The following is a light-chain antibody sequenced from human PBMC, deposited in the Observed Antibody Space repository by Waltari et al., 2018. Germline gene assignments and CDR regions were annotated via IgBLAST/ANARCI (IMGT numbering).Light chain of an antibody. V-gene: IGLV2-14*01. CDR1: STDVGAYNF. Sequence: QSALTQPASVSGSPGQSITISCTGSSTDVGAYNFVPCSHQHPGKVPKPILYDVGNPPPGMSRRFSASTSGNTATLTISGLQEEDEGEYYCSSYTTSTTLLFGTGTRLTVL. CDR2: DVG. J-gene: IGLJ1*01. CDR3: SSYTTSTTLL.